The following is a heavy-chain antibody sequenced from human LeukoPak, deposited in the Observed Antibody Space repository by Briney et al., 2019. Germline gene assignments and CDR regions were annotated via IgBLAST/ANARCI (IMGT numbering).Heavy chain of an antibody. Sequence: GGSLRLSCAASGFTFSSYAMSWVRQAPGKGLEWVSAISGSGGSTYYADSVKGRFTISRDNSKNTLYLQMNSLRAEDTAVYYCAKPQGSGYDQMDFDYWGQGTLVTVSS. CDR3: AKPQGSGYDQMDFDY. V-gene: IGHV3-23*01. CDR1: GFTFSSYA. J-gene: IGHJ4*02. CDR2: ISGSGGST. D-gene: IGHD5-12*01.